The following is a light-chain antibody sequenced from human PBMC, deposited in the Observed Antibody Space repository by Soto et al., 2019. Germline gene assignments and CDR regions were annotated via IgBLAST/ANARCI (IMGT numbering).Light chain of an antibody. V-gene: IGKV3-11*01. J-gene: IGKJ3*01. Sequence: IVLTQSPATLSLSPGERATLSCRASQSVSSYLAWYQQKPGQAPRLLIYDASNRATGIPARFSGSGSGTDFTLTISSLEPEDFAVYYCQQYDASPLTFGPGTTVDVK. CDR1: QSVSSY. CDR2: DAS. CDR3: QQYDASPLT.